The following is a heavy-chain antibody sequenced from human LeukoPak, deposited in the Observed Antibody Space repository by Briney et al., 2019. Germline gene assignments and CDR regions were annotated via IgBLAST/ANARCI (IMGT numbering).Heavy chain of an antibody. CDR2: IYYSGST. D-gene: IGHD2-15*01. CDR1: GGSISSYY. J-gene: IGHJ4*02. V-gene: IGHV4-59*01. Sequence: SETLSLTCTVSGGSISSYYWSWIRQPPEKGLEWIGYIYYSGSTNYNPSLKSRVTISTDTSKNQFSLKLSSVTAADTAVYYCARSLFGGYSHAFDYWGQGTLVTVSS. CDR3: ARSLFGGYSHAFDY.